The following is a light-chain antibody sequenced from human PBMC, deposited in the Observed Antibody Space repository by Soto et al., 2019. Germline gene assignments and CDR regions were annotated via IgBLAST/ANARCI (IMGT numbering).Light chain of an antibody. J-gene: IGKJ2*01. CDR1: RGIYSF. CDR2: VAS. Sequence: DIQMTQSPSSLSASVGDRVTITCRASRGIYSFLNWYQHKPRKPPELLIYVASTLQSGVPSRFNGSGSGTDFTLTISSLQPEDFATYYCQQSYNTPHTFGQGTKL. CDR3: QQSYNTPHT. V-gene: IGKV1-39*01.